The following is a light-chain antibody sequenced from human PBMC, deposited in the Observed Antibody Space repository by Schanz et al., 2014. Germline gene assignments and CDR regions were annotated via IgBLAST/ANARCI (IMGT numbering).Light chain of an antibody. CDR1: QSVSSSF. J-gene: IGKJ5*01. V-gene: IGKV3-20*01. Sequence: EIVLTQSPGTLSLSPGERATLSCRASQSVSSSFLAWYQQKPGQAPRLLISGASTWATGIPDWFSGSGSGTDFTLTISRLEPGDFAVFYCQQYGSSPITFGQGTRLEI. CDR2: GAS. CDR3: QQYGSSPIT.